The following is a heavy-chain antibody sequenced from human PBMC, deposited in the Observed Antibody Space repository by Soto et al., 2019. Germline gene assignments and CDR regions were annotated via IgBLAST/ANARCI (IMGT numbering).Heavy chain of an antibody. Sequence: XETLSLTCTVAGASISGFYWCWIRKSAGKGLEWIGRIYATGTTDYNPSLKSRVMMSVDTSKKQFSLKLRSVTAADTAVYYCVRDGTKTLRDWFDPWGQGISVTVSS. D-gene: IGHD1-1*01. CDR3: VRDGTKTLRDWFDP. V-gene: IGHV4-4*07. CDR1: GASISGFY. CDR2: IYATGTT. J-gene: IGHJ5*02.